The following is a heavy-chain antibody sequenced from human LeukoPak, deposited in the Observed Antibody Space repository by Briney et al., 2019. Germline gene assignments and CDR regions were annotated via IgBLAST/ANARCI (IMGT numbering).Heavy chain of an antibody. CDR1: GGSFSGYY. D-gene: IGHD3-10*01. V-gene: IGHV4-34*01. J-gene: IGHJ6*03. CDR3: ARGLLWFGELPHHMDV. Sequence: SETLSLTCAVYGGSFSGYYWSWVRQPPGKGLEWIGEVYHSGSTNYNPSLKSRVTISVDKSKNQFSLKLSSVTAADTAVYYCARGLLWFGELPHHMDVWGKGTTVTVSS. CDR2: VYHSGST.